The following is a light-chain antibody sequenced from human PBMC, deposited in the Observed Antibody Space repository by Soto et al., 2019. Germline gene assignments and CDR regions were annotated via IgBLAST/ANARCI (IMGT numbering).Light chain of an antibody. CDR2: AAS. CDR3: QQSFTTPRT. CDR1: QTIRSY. Sequence: DIQLTQSPSSLSASVGDRVTITCRASQTIRSYLNWYQQKSGEAPRLLIYAASSLQTGVTSGFSGSGSGTEFTLSISSLQPEDFATYYCQQSFTTPRTFGQGTKVEIK. V-gene: IGKV1-39*01. J-gene: IGKJ1*01.